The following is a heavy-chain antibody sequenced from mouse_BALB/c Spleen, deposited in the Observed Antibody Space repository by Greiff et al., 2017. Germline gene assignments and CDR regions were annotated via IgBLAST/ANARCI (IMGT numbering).Heavy chain of an antibody. CDR1: GYTFTSYN. J-gene: IGHJ2*01. V-gene: IGHV1-12*01. Sequence: LQQPGAELVKPGASVKMSCKASGYTFTSYNMHWVKQTPGKGLEWIGAIYPGNGDTSYNQKFKGKATLTVDKSSSTAYMQLSSLTSEDSAVYYCARVGYGNYVGYWGQGTTLTVSS. D-gene: IGHD2-10*02. CDR2: IYPGNGDT. CDR3: ARVGYGNYVGY.